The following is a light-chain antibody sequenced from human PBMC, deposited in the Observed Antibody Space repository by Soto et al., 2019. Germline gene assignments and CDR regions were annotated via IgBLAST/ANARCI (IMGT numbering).Light chain of an antibody. CDR1: SSNIGSNY. CDR2: KNN. Sequence: QSVLAQPPSASGTPGQRVTISCSGSSSNIGSNYVYWYQQLPGTAPKLLIYKNNQRPSGVPDRFSDSKSVTSASLAISGLRSEDEADYYCAAWDDSLSGYVFGTGTKVTVL. CDR3: AAWDDSLSGYV. J-gene: IGLJ1*01. V-gene: IGLV1-47*01.